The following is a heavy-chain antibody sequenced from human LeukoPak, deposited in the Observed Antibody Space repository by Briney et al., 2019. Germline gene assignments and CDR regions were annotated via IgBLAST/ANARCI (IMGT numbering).Heavy chain of an antibody. D-gene: IGHD3-10*01. CDR2: VNHSGST. J-gene: IGHJ6*03. Sequence: PSETLSLTCAVYGGSFSGYYWSWIRQPPGKGLEWIGEVNHSGSTKYSPSLKSRVTISVDTSKNQFSLKLSSVTAADTAVYYCARRVGRWFGERAYYYNYMDVWGEGTTVTISS. CDR1: GGSFSGYY. CDR3: ARRVGRWFGERAYYYNYMDV. V-gene: IGHV4-34*01.